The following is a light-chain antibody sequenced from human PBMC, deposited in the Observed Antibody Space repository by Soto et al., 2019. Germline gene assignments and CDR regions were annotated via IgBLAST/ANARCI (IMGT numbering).Light chain of an antibody. J-gene: IGKJ4*01. CDR3: HQRTKRPLT. CDR1: QSVGNY. V-gene: IGKV3-11*01. CDR2: DAS. Sequence: EFVLTQSPGTLSLSPGERATLSCRASQSVGNYLAWFQHKPGQAPRLLIYDASTRATGIPAMFSSSGSETDSTLTSSSLEPEDFAVYCYHQRTKRPLTFGEGTKVDIK.